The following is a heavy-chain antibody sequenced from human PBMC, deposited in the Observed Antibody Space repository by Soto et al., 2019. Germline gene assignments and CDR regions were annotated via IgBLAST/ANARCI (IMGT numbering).Heavy chain of an antibody. CDR3: ARDVEYLGGYYYYGMDV. CDR1: GGSIGSYY. V-gene: IGHV4-4*07. J-gene: IGHJ6*02. CDR2: IYTSGST. Sequence: PSETLSLTCTVSGGSIGSYYWSWIRQPAGKGLEWIGRIYTSGSTNYNPSLKSRVTMSVDTSKNQFSLKLSSVTAADTAVYYCARDVEYLGGYYYYGMDVWGQGTTVTVSS. D-gene: IGHD3-16*01.